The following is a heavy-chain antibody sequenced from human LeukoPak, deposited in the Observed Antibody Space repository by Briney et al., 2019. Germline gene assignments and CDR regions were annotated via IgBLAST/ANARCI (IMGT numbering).Heavy chain of an antibody. D-gene: IGHD2-2*01. CDR1: GYTFTSYG. V-gene: IGHV1-18*01. CDR2: ISAYNGNT. Sequence: GASVKVPCKASGYTFTSYGISWVRQAPGQGLEWMGWISAYNGNTNYAQKLQGRVTMTTDTSTSTAYMELRSLRSDDTAVYYCARVGTIVVVPAAKSLDYWGQGTLVTVSS. CDR3: ARVGTIVVVPAAKSLDY. J-gene: IGHJ4*02.